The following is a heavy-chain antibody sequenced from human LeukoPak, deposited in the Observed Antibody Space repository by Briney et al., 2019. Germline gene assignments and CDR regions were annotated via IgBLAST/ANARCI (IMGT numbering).Heavy chain of an antibody. V-gene: IGHV3-48*03. J-gene: IGHJ4*02. CDR2: FSSTDTTR. CDR1: GFTFSSYA. CDR3: ARGLCGGDCYDY. Sequence: GGSLRLSCAASGFTFSSYAMNWVRQAPGKGLEWVSYFSSTDTTRHYAGSVQGRFTISRDNAKNSLYLQMNSLRAEDTAVYYCARGLCGGDCYDYWGQGTLVTVSS. D-gene: IGHD2-21*01.